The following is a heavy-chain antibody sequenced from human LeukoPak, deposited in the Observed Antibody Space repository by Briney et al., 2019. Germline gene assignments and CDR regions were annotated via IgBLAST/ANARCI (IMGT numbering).Heavy chain of an antibody. Sequence: PSETLSLTCAVYGGSFSGYYWGWIRQPPGKGLEWIGEINHSGSTNYNPSLKSRVTISVDTSKNQFSLKLSSVTAADTAVYYCARSYVLRYFDWFQGVYYYYGMDVWGQGTTVTVSS. CDR2: INHSGST. CDR1: GGSFSGYY. D-gene: IGHD3-9*01. CDR3: ARSYVLRYFDWFQGVYYYYGMDV. V-gene: IGHV4-34*01. J-gene: IGHJ6*02.